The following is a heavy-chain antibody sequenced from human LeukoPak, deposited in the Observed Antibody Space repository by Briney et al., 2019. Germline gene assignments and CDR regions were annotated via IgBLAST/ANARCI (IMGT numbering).Heavy chain of an antibody. CDR1: GFTFRNHG. J-gene: IGHJ4*02. CDR3: AKANNWLSDFDY. V-gene: IGHV3-21*04. D-gene: IGHD1-1*01. CDR2: ISSSSSYI. Sequence: KSGGSLRLSCEASGFTFRNHGMYWLRQALGKGLEWVSSISSSSSYIYYADSVKGRFTISRDNAKNSLYLQMNSLRAEDTAVYYCAKANNWLSDFDYWGQGTLVTVSS.